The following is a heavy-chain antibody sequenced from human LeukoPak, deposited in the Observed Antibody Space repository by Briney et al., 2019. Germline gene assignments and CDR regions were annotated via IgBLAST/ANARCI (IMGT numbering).Heavy chain of an antibody. CDR1: GFIFTNYF. CDR3: ATDRGWRTSGYYLYYFEY. D-gene: IGHD3-3*01. J-gene: IGHJ4*02. CDR2: IKHDGSEK. Sequence: GGSLRLSCAASGFIFTNYFMSWVRQAPGKGLEWVASIKHDGSEKYYVDSVRGRFTISRDNTMNSLYPQMSSLRAEDTAVYYCATDRGWRTSGYYLYYFEYWGQGTLVTFSS. V-gene: IGHV3-7*01.